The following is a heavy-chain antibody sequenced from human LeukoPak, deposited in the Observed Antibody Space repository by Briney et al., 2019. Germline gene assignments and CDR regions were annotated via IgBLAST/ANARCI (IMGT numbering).Heavy chain of an antibody. CDR3: ARHASGWYTD. V-gene: IGHV4-39*01. Sequence: PSETLSLTCAVSGGSISSGDYYWAWIRQPPGKGQQWIGSIYYSGTTYYNPFLKIRLTISGDSSKNQFSLKLSSVTTADTAVYYCARHASGWYTDWGQGTLVTVSS. CDR1: GGSISSGDYY. CDR2: IYYSGTT. J-gene: IGHJ1*01. D-gene: IGHD6-19*01.